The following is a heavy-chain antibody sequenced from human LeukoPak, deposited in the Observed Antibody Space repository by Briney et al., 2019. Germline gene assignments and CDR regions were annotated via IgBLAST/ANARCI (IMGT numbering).Heavy chain of an antibody. J-gene: IGHJ4*02. CDR1: GFSLTTYW. D-gene: IGHD6-13*01. CDR3: ARRARYGISSFPLDF. CDR2: IDPTDSDA. V-gene: IGHV5-10-1*01. Sequence: GESLKISCKGFGFSLTTYWITWVRQRHAKGLDWMGIIDPTDSDATYSPSFQGHVTISADQSISTIYLQWSSLKASDTAIYFCARRARYGISSFPLDFWGQGTLVTVSP.